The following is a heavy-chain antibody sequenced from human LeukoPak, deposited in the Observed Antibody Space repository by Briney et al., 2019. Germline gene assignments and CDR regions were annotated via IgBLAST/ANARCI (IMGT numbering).Heavy chain of an antibody. J-gene: IGHJ6*03. V-gene: IGHV3-43*02. CDR1: GFTFDDYA. CDR2: ISGDGGST. Sequence: GGSLRLSCAASGFTFDDYAMHWHRQAQGQGLEWVSLISGDGGSTYYADSVKGRFTISRDNSKNSLYLQMNSLRTEDTALYYGAKDIYGDYSDYMDVWGKGTTVTVSS. D-gene: IGHD4-17*01. CDR3: AKDIYGDYSDYMDV.